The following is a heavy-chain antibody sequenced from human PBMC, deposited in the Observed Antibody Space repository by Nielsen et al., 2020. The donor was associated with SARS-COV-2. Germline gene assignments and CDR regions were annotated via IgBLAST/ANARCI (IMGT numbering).Heavy chain of an antibody. D-gene: IGHD6-13*01. Sequence: ASVKVSCKASGYTFTSYAMHWVRQAPGQRLEWMGWINAGNGNTKYSQKFQGRVTITRDTSASTAYMELNSLRSEDTAVYYCARVSSSSWYWFDPWGQGTQVTVSS. J-gene: IGHJ5*02. CDR1: GYTFTSYA. CDR3: ARVSSSSWYWFDP. CDR2: INAGNGNT. V-gene: IGHV1-3*01.